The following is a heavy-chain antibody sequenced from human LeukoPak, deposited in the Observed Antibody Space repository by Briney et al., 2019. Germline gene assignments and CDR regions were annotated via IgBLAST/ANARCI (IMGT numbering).Heavy chain of an antibody. V-gene: IGHV4-59*01. D-gene: IGHD2-21*02. Sequence: ASETLSLTCTVSGGSISRYYWSWIRQPPGKGLEWIGYIYDSGTTKYNISLQRRVTISLDMSKNQFTLNLTSVTAADTAVYYCARGIAVVTSTLCHWGQVTLVTVSS. J-gene: IGHJ4*02. CDR3: ARGIAVVTSTLCH. CDR2: IYDSGTT. CDR1: GGSISRYY.